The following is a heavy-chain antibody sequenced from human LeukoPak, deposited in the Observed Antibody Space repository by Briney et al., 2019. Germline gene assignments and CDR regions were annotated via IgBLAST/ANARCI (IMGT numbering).Heavy chain of an antibody. CDR1: GFTFHQYA. CDR3: AKDKAPLYSGYDWDLDF. D-gene: IGHD5-12*01. Sequence: HAGGSLRLSCAASGFTFHQYAIHWVRQVPGEGLEWVSGISWNSGSIGYADSVRGRFTIPRDNAKNSVYLQMNSLRAEDTALYYCAKDKAPLYSGYDWDLDFWGQGTLV. V-gene: IGHV3-9*01. J-gene: IGHJ4*02. CDR2: ISWNSGSI.